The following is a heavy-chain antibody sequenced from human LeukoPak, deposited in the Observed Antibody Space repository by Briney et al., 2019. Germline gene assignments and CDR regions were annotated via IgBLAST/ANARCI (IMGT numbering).Heavy chain of an antibody. Sequence: AGSLRLSCAASGFTFSSYSMNWVRQPPGKGLEWVSSINSTSSHIYYADSVKGRFTISRDNAKNSLYLQMNSLSAEDTAVYYCARDGLTGTTFAHFDYWGQGTLVTVSS. CDR1: GFTFSSYS. V-gene: IGHV3-21*01. CDR2: INSTSSHI. D-gene: IGHD1-7*01. CDR3: ARDGLTGTTFAHFDY. J-gene: IGHJ4*02.